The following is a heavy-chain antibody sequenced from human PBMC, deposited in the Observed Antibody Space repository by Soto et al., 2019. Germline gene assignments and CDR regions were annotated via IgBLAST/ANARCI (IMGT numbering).Heavy chain of an antibody. J-gene: IGHJ4*02. CDR1: GFSFGSYA. V-gene: IGHV3-23*01. CDR3: ARWSYLDY. CDR2: ISGSDGKT. D-gene: IGHD3-3*01. Sequence: TGGSLRLSCAASGFSFGSYALSWVRQAPGKGLGWVSTISGSDGKTFYADSVKGRFSISRDTSQSTLYLQMNSLRADDTAMYYCARWSYLDYWGQGTRVTVSS.